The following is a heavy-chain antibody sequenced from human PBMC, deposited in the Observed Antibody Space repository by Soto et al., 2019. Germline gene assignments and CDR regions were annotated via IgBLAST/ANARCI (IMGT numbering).Heavy chain of an antibody. J-gene: IGHJ2*01. CDR3: ARETGLAMMWYFDL. CDR2: IYYSGST. D-gene: IGHD2-2*01. V-gene: IGHV4-59*01. Sequence: SETLSLTCTVSGGSISSYYWSWIRQPPGKGLEWIGYIYYSGSTNYNPSLKSRVTISVDTSKNQFSLKLSSVTAADTAVYYCARETGLAMMWYFDLWGRGTLVT. CDR1: GGSISSYY.